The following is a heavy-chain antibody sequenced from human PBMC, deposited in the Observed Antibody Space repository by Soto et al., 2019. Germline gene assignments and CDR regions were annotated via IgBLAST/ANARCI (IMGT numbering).Heavy chain of an antibody. CDR2: ISYDESKK. CDR1: GFTFNSYG. J-gene: IGHJ4*02. V-gene: IGHV3-30*18. D-gene: IGHD1-1*01. Sequence: GGSLRLSCAASGFTFNSYGMHWVRQAPGKGLEWVAIISYDESKKYYADSVKGRFTISRDNSKYTLYLQMNSLRAEDTAIYYCAKDPGQLERYFFDYWGRGTLVTVSS. CDR3: AKDPGQLERYFFDY.